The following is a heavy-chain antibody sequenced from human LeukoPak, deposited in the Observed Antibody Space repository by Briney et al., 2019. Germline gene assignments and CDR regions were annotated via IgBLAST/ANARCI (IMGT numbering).Heavy chain of an antibody. D-gene: IGHD3-9*01. CDR1: GYTFTSYG. CDR3: AREGKYYDILTGYYSPAGMDV. V-gene: IGHV1-18*01. J-gene: IGHJ6*02. Sequence: ASVKVSCKASGYTFTSYGISWVRQAPGQGLEWMGWISAYNGNTNYAQKLQGRVTMTTDTSTSTAYVELRSLRSDDTAVYYCAREGKYYDILTGYYSPAGMDVWGQGTTVTVSS. CDR2: ISAYNGNT.